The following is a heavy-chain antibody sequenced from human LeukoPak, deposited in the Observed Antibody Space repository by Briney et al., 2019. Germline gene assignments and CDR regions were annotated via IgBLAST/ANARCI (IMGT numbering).Heavy chain of an antibody. CDR3: ARDQTGATSYFFDD. Sequence: PGGSLRLSCAASGFTFSSYAMYWVRQAPGKGLEYVSGINTNGGATFYAKSVKGRFTISRDDSKNTLYLHMGSLRGEDMAVYYCARDQTGATSYFFDDWGQGTLVTVSS. J-gene: IGHJ4*02. CDR2: INTNGGAT. CDR1: GFTFSSYA. V-gene: IGHV3-64*01. D-gene: IGHD1-7*01.